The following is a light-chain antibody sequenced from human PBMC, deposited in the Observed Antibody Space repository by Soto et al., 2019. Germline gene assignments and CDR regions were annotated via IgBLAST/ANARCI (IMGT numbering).Light chain of an antibody. Sequence: DIQMTQSPSTLSASVGDRVTITCRASQSISSWLAWYQQKPGKAPKLLIYDASILESGVLSRFSGSGSGTEFALTVSSLQPDDFATYYCQQYNSFSPVYTFGQGTRLEIK. CDR2: DAS. CDR3: QQYNSFSPVYT. V-gene: IGKV1-5*01. J-gene: IGKJ2*01. CDR1: QSISSW.